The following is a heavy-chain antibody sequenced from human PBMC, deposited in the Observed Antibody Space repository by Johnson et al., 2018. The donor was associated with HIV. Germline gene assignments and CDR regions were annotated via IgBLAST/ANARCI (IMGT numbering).Heavy chain of an antibody. CDR2: SWNSGSI. V-gene: IGHV3-66*02. Sequence: VQLVESGGGLVQPGGSLRLSCAASGFTVSSNYMSWVRQAPGKGLEWVSGISWNSGSIGYADSVKGRFTISRDNSKNTLYLQMNSLRAEDTAVSYCAREYVGQWLGPRHAFDIWGQGTMVTVSS. CDR1: GFTVSSNY. J-gene: IGHJ3*02. CDR3: AREYVGQWLGPRHAFDI. D-gene: IGHD6-19*01.